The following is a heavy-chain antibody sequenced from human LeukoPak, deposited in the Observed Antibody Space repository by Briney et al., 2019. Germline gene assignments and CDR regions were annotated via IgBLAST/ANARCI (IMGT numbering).Heavy chain of an antibody. CDR3: ARDMDV. CDR1: GFSFITYL. J-gene: IGHJ6*02. V-gene: IGHV3-7*04. CDR2: IKQDGGEK. Sequence: GGSLRLSCAASGFSFITYLVTWVRQAPGQGLEWVANIKQDGGEKYYVDSVKGRFTISSDNAKSSMYLQMNSLRAEDTAVYYCARDMDVWGQGTTVTVSS.